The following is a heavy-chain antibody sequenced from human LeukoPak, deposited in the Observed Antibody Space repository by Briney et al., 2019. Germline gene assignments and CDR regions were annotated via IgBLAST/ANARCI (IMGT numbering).Heavy chain of an antibody. V-gene: IGHV3-48*04. CDR3: ARDGVMTTVTTVYAFDI. CDR2: ISSSSSTI. D-gene: IGHD4-17*01. CDR1: GFTFSSYS. Sequence: GGSLRLSCAASGFTFSSYSMNWVRQAPGKGLEWVSYISSSSSTIYYADSVKGRFTISRDNAKNSLYLQMNSLRAEDTAVYYCARDGVMTTVTTVYAFDIWGQGTMVTVSS. J-gene: IGHJ3*02.